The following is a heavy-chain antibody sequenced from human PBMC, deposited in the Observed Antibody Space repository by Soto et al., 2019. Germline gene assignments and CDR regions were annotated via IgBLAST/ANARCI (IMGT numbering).Heavy chain of an antibody. D-gene: IGHD1-26*01. Sequence: QVQLVESGGGVVQPGRSLRLSCVASGFTFSSYGMHLVRQAPGKGLEWVAIISYDGSNTYYADSVKGRFTISRDNSKNTRYLQMNSLRAEDTSVYYCAKEGGLSGSYYISSSYYFGYWCQGTLVTGSS. CDR1: GFTFSSYG. CDR3: AKEGGLSGSYYISSSYYFGY. J-gene: IGHJ4*02. V-gene: IGHV3-30*18. CDR2: ISYDGSNT.